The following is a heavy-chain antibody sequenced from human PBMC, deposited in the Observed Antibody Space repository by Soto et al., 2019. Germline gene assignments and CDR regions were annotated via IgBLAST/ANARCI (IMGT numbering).Heavy chain of an antibody. D-gene: IGHD3-10*01. V-gene: IGHV1-18*01. Sequence: RALGEGLQWMGWISAYNCNTNYALRLQGRVTMTTDTSTSTAYLELRSLRSDDTAVYYCAREYYYGSGPWYWAQGSLVTV. CDR3: AREYYYGSGPWY. CDR2: ISAYNCNT. J-gene: IGHJ4*02.